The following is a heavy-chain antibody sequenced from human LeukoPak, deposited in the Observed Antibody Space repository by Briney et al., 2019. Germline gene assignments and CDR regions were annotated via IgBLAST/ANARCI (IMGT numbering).Heavy chain of an antibody. J-gene: IGHJ6*02. V-gene: IGHV3-23*01. CDR2: ISGSGGST. CDR3: AKAPYDILTGYFSPPSYGMDV. CDR1: GFTFSSYA. D-gene: IGHD3-9*01. Sequence: GGSLRLSCAASGFTFSSYAMRWVRQAPGKGLEWVSAISGSGGSTYYADSVKGRFTISRDNSKNTLYLQMNSLRAEDTAVYYCAKAPYDILTGYFSPPSYGMDVWGQGTTVTVSS.